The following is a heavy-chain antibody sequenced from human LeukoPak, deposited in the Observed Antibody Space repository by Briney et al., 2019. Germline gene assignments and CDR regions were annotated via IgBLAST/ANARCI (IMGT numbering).Heavy chain of an antibody. CDR2: ISSNGGST. CDR3: ARDVRSNWYDD. V-gene: IGHV3-64*04. Sequence: GGSLRLSCSASGFTFSSYAMHWVRQAPGKGLEYVSAISSNGGSTYYADSVKGRFTISRDNSKNTLYLEMNSLRGEDTAVYYCARDVRSNWYDDWGQGTLVTVSS. CDR1: GFTFSSYA. J-gene: IGHJ5*02.